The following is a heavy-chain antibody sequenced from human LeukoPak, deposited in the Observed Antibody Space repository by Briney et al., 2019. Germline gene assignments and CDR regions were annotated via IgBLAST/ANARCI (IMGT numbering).Heavy chain of an antibody. V-gene: IGHV3-23*01. CDR1: GFTFSSYA. Sequence: PGGSLRLSCAASGFTFSSYAMSWVRQAPGKGLEWVSAISGSGGSTYYADSVKGRFTISRDNSKNTLYLQMNSLRAEDTAVYYCAKERFLEWFPPGWFDPWGQGTLVTVSS. CDR3: AKERFLEWFPPGWFDP. J-gene: IGHJ5*02. D-gene: IGHD3-3*01. CDR2: ISGSGGST.